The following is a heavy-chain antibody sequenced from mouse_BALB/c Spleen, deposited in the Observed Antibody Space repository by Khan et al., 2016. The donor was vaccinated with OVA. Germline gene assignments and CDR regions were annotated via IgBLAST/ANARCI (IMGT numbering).Heavy chain of an antibody. Sequence: EVQLQQSGPELVKPGASVKMSCKASGYTFTSYVMHWVKQKPGLGLEWIGYIYPFIDDAKYNEKFKGKATLTSDKSSSTAYMKLSSLTSEDSAVYYCAPVGTSYGSFAYWGQGTLVTVSA. CDR1: GYTFTSYV. CDR3: APVGTSYGSFAY. D-gene: IGHD1-1*01. J-gene: IGHJ3*01. V-gene: IGHV1S136*01. CDR2: IYPFIDDA.